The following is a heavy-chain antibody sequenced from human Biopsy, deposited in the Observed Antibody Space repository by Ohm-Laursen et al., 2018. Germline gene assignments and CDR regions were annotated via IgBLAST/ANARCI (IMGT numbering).Heavy chain of an antibody. J-gene: IGHJ1*01. D-gene: IGHD3-9*01. CDR1: GGTFSNYG. Sequence: SVKVSCKAPGGTFSNYGVNWVRQAPGQGLEWLGGNIPILGTGNYAQKFQDRVTVAADTSTGTATMELRSLRSDDTAVYYCATKLTGYFHHWGQGTLVSVSS. CDR2: NIPILGTG. V-gene: IGHV1-69*06. CDR3: ATKLTGYFHH.